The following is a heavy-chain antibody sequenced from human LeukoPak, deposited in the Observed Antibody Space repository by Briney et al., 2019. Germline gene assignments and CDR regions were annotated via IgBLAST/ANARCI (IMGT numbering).Heavy chain of an antibody. V-gene: IGHV4-59*01. J-gene: IGHJ6*02. D-gene: IGHD5-12*01. Sequence: KASETLSLTCTVSGGSISSYYWSWIRQPPGKGLEWIGYIYDSGSTNYNPSLKSRVTISVDTSKNQFSLQLSSVTAADTAVYYCARGGSGYDSFYYYGMDVWGQGTTVTVSS. CDR3: ARGGSGYDSFYYYGMDV. CDR2: IYDSGST. CDR1: GGSISSYY.